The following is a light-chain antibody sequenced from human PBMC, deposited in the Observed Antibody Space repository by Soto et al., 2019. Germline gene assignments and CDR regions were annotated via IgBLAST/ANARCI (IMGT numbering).Light chain of an antibody. CDR3: KQHPISST. V-gene: IGKV3-20*01. Sequence: EIDMTQSPATLSVSPGERATLSCRASQSVSSTYLSWYQQKHRQAPRLLIYGASSRATGIPDRFSGSGCGTDFSLTISVWEWDDSAVNYCKQHPISSTFRVG. CDR2: GAS. CDR1: QSVSSTY. J-gene: IGKJ4*02.